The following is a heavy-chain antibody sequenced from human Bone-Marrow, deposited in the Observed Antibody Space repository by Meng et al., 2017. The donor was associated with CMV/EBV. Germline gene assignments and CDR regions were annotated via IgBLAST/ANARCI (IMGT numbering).Heavy chain of an antibody. CDR3: TRDSGPRNAFDI. V-gene: IGHV3-49*04. Sequence: GESLKISCTAFGFTFGDYAMSWVRQAPGKGLEWVGFIRSKAYGGTTEYAASVKGRFTISRDDSKSIAYLQMNSLKTEDTAVYYCTRDSGPRNAFDIWGQGTMVTVSS. J-gene: IGHJ3*02. CDR1: GFTFGDYA. D-gene: IGHD2-15*01. CDR2: IRSKAYGGTT.